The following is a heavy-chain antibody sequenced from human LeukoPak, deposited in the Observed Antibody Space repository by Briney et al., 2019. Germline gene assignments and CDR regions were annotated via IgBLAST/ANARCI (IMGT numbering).Heavy chain of an antibody. D-gene: IGHD2-21*01. V-gene: IGHV4-59*01. J-gene: IGHJ6*02. CDR1: GGSISSYY. Sequence: PSETLSLTCPVSGGSISSYYWSWIRQPPGKGLEWIGYIYYSGSTNYNPSLKSRVTISRDTSKNQFSLKLSSVTAADTAVYYCARDNVMRDYYGMDVWGQGTTVTVSS. CDR2: IYYSGST. CDR3: ARDNVMRDYYGMDV.